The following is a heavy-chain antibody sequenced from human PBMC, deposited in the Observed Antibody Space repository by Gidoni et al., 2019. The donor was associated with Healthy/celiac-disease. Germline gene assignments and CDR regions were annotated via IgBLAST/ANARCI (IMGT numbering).Heavy chain of an antibody. CDR1: GYTFPSYD. D-gene: IGHD6-13*01. CDR3: ARGSRSSWHRRGWFDP. J-gene: IGHJ5*02. CDR2: MNPNSGNT. V-gene: IGHV1-8*01. Sequence: QVQLVQSGAEVKKPGASVKVSCKASGYTFPSYDINWVRQATGQGLEWMGWMNPNSGNTGYAQKFQGRVTMTRNTSISTAYMELSSLRSEDTAVYYCARGSRSSWHRRGWFDPWGQGTLVTVSS.